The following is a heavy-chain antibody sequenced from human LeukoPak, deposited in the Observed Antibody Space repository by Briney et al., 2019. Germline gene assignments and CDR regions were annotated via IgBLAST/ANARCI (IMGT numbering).Heavy chain of an antibody. CDR2: IGIDSGNT. D-gene: IGHD5-24*01. Sequence: GGPLRLSCAASGFTFSDYSMNWVRQAPGKGLEWVSYIGIDSGNTNYADSVKGRFTISGDKAKNSLYLQMNRLRGEDTAVYYCATDYKYAFDTWGQGTLVTVSS. V-gene: IGHV3-48*01. CDR1: GFTFSDYS. J-gene: IGHJ4*02. CDR3: ATDYKYAFDT.